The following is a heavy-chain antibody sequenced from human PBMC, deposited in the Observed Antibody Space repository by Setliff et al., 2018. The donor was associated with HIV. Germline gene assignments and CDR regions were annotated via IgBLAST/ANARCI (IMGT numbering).Heavy chain of an antibody. CDR2: IYDSGRT. J-gene: IGHJ6*03. CDR1: GGSISSHY. CDR3: ARGIYYYYYYMDV. V-gene: IGHV4-59*11. Sequence: SETLSLTCTVSGGSISSHYWSWIRQPPGKGLEWIGYIYDSGRTNYNPSLKSRVTVSLDTSKNQFSLKLPSVTAADTAVYYCARGIYYYYYYMDVWGKGTTVTVSS.